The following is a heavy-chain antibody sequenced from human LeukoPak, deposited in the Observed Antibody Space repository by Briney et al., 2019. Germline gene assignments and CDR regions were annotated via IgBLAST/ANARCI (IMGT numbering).Heavy chain of an antibody. V-gene: IGHV1-18*01. Sequence: WASVKVSCKASGYTFTSYGISWVRPAPGQGLEWMGWISAYNGNTNYAQKLQGRVTMTTDTSTSTAYMELRSLRSDDTAVYYCARPALAGRFDYWGQGTLVTVSS. J-gene: IGHJ4*02. D-gene: IGHD6-13*01. CDR3: ARPALAGRFDY. CDR2: ISAYNGNT. CDR1: GYTFTSYG.